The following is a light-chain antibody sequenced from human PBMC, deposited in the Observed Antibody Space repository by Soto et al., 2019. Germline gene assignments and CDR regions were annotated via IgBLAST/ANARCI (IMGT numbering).Light chain of an antibody. CDR3: QQYGSSPWT. Sequence: EVVSTQSPCTPSLSPGERAPLSCRTSQSVSSSYLAWYQQKPGQAPRLLIYGASSRATGIPDRFSGSGSGTDFTLTISRLEPEDFAVYYCQQYGSSPWTFGQGTKVDIK. CDR2: GAS. CDR1: QSVSSSY. V-gene: IGKV3-20*01. J-gene: IGKJ1*01.